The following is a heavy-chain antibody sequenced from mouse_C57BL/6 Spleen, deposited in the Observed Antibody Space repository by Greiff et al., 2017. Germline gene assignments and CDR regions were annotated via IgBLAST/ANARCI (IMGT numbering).Heavy chain of an antibody. V-gene: IGHV1-26*01. D-gene: IGHD4-1*01. Sequence: VQLQQSGPELVKPGASVKISCKASGYTFTDYYMNWVKQSHGKSLEWIGDINPNNGGTSYNQKFKGKATLTVDKSSSTAYMGLRSLTSEDSAVYYCARYWAAWFAYWGQGTLVTVSA. CDR1: GYTFTDYY. CDR3: ARYWAAWFAY. J-gene: IGHJ3*01. CDR2: INPNNGGT.